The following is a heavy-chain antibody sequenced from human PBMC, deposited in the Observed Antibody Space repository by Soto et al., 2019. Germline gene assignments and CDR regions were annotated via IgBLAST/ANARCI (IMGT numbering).Heavy chain of an antibody. D-gene: IGHD6-13*01. CDR2: IYYSGST. CDR1: GGSISSYY. CDR3: ARGEQQLPVDY. V-gene: IGHV4-59*12. J-gene: IGHJ4*02. Sequence: SETLSLTCTVSGGSISSYYWSWIRQPPGKGLEWIGYIYYSGSTNYNPSLKSRVTISVDTSKNQFSLKLSSVTAADTAVYYCARGEQQLPVDYWGQGTLVTVSS.